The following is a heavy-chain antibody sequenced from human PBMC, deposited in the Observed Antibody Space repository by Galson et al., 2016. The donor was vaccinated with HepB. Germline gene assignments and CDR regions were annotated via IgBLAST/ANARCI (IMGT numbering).Heavy chain of an antibody. V-gene: IGHV3-11*01. CDR3: VRDAYPFP. J-gene: IGHJ5*02. CDR1: GFTFKDYY. Sequence: SLRLSCAASGFTFKDYYMTWIRQAPGKGLEWVSYISPSGDTIYYGDSVKGRFTISRDNARNSLYLQMNSLRAEDTAVYFCVRDAYPFPWGQGTLVTVSS. CDR2: ISPSGDTI.